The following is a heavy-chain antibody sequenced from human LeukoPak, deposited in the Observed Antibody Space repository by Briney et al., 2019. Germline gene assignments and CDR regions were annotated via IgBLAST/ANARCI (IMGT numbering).Heavy chain of an antibody. J-gene: IGHJ5*02. V-gene: IGHV4-31*03. CDR1: GGFISSGGYY. CDR3: ARGVSVKNYDFWSGYYHNWFDP. D-gene: IGHD3-3*01. CDR2: IYYSGST. Sequence: SETLSLTCTVSGGFISSGGYYWSWIRQHPGKGLEWIGYIYYSGSTYYNPSLKSRVTISVDTSKNQFSLKLSSVTAADTAVYYCARGVSVKNYDFWSGYYHNWFDPWGQGTLVTVSS.